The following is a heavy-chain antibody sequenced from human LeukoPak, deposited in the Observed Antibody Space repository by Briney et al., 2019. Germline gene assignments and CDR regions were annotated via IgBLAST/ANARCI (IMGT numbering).Heavy chain of an antibody. Sequence: PGGSLRLSCAASGSTFSSYAMSWVRQAPGKGLEWVSAISGSGGSTYYADSVKGRFTISRDNSKNTLYLQMNSLRAEDTAVYYCAKTKGSGGAAMDHCDYWGQGTLVTVSS. CDR1: GSTFSSYA. CDR2: ISGSGGST. V-gene: IGHV3-23*01. CDR3: AKTKGSGGAAMDHCDY. D-gene: IGHD5-18*01. J-gene: IGHJ4*02.